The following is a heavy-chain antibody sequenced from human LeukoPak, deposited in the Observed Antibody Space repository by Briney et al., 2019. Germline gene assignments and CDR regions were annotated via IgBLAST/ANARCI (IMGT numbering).Heavy chain of an antibody. CDR2: INPDSGDT. V-gene: IGHV1-2*02. D-gene: IGHD3-9*01. Sequence: ASVKVSCKASGYTFTGYYLHWVRQAPGQGLEWMGWINPDSGDTNYAQKFQGRVSMTRDTSISTAYMELNRLRSDDTALFYCARGPTPLRFFDWLSPPNFDYWGQGTLVTV. CDR3: ARGPTPLRFFDWLSPPNFDY. CDR1: GYTFTGYY. J-gene: IGHJ4*02.